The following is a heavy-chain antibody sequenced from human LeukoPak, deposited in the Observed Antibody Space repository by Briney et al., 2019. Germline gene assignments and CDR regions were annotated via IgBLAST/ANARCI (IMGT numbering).Heavy chain of an antibody. Sequence: PGGSLRLSCAASGFTFSSYAMSWVRQAPGKGLEWVSAISGSGGSTYYADSVKGRFTISRDNSKNTLYLQMNSLRAEDTAVYYCANKLTVLYGMDVWGQGTTVTVSS. CDR2: ISGSGGST. D-gene: IGHD4/OR15-4a*01. V-gene: IGHV3-23*01. CDR3: ANKLTVLYGMDV. CDR1: GFTFSSYA. J-gene: IGHJ6*02.